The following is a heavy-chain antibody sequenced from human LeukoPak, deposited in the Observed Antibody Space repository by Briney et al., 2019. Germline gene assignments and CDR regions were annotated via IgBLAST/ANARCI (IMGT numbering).Heavy chain of an antibody. J-gene: IGHJ4*02. Sequence: GGSLRLSCAASGFTFSSYWMSWVRQAPGKGLEWVANIKQDGSEKYYVDSVKGRFTNSRDNVENSMFLQMNSLRAEDTAVYYCVRNGRSGWHFDYWGQGALVTVSS. CDR3: VRNGRSGWHFDY. CDR1: GFTFSSYW. V-gene: IGHV3-7*01. D-gene: IGHD6-19*01. CDR2: IKQDGSEK.